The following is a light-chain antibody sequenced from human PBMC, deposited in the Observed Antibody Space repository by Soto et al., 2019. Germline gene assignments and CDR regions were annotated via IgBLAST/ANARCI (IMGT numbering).Light chain of an antibody. CDR3: QQYYDWPRT. CDR1: QNIRNN. CDR2: GAS. J-gene: IGKJ1*01. Sequence: EIVMTQSPVTLSVSPGERATLSCRASQNIRNNLAWYQKKPGQAPRLIISGASTGATDIPARFSGGGSGTDFTLTISGLQSEDFAVYYCQQYYDWPRTFGQGTKVEI. V-gene: IGKV3-15*01.